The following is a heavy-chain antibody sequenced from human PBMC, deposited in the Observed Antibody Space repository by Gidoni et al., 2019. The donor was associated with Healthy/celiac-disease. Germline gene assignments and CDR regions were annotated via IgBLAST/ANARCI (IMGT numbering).Heavy chain of an antibody. CDR1: GFTLRSYE. Sequence: EVQLVGSGGGLVQHGGSLRLSCAASGFTLRSYEMNWVRQAPGKGLEWVSYISSSGSTIYYADSVKGRFTISRDNAKNSLYLQMNSLRAEDTAVYYCARETLKYSGSYGYYFDYWGQGTLVTVSS. V-gene: IGHV3-48*03. CDR3: ARETLKYSGSYGYYFDY. J-gene: IGHJ4*02. CDR2: ISSSGSTI. D-gene: IGHD1-26*01.